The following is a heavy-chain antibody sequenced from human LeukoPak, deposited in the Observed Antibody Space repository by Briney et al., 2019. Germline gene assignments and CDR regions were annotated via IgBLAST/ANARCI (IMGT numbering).Heavy chain of an antibody. CDR2: IYYSGST. J-gene: IGHJ4*02. V-gene: IGHV4-30-4*01. D-gene: IGHD3-16*02. Sequence: PSETLSLTCTVSGGSISSGDYYWSWIRQPPGKGLEWIGYIYYSGSTYYNPSLKSRVTISVDTSKNQFSLKLSSVTAADTAVYYCAAMSLLGSYRWKGDYWGQGTLVTVSS. CDR3: AAMSLLGSYRWKGDY. CDR1: GGSISSGDYY.